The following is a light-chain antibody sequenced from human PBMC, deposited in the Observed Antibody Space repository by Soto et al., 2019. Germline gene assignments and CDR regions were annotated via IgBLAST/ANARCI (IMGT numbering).Light chain of an antibody. CDR2: GAS. V-gene: IGKV1-39*01. CDR3: QQSYGTPYT. Sequence: DIQMTQSPSSLSASVGDRVTITCRASQSISNYLNWYQQKPGKAPKLLIFGASSLQTGVPLRVSGSGSGTDFSLTISSLQPEDFATYYCQQSYGTPYTFGQGTKLEIK. CDR1: QSISNY. J-gene: IGKJ2*01.